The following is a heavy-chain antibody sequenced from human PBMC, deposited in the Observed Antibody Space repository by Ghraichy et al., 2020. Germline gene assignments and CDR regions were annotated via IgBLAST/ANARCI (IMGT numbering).Heavy chain of an antibody. CDR1: GGSISSYY. J-gene: IGHJ6*02. CDR2: LYYSGSP. Sequence: SETLSLTCTVSGGSISSYYWSWIRQPPGKGLAWIGYLYYSGSPNYNPSVNRRVTLSVDTSKNQFSRKLSSVPAADTAVYYCARDLVPAARPKNYYYHGMDVWGPGTTVTASS. CDR3: ARDLVPAARPKNYYYHGMDV. V-gene: IGHV4-59*01. D-gene: IGHD2-2*02.